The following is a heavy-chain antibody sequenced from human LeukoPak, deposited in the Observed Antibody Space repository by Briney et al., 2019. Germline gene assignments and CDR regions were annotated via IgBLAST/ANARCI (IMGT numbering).Heavy chain of an antibody. CDR3: ALTYSLVVTSYFDC. CDR2: IYWDDDK. CDR1: GFSLSTSGVG. D-gene: IGHD2-21*02. J-gene: IGHJ4*02. Sequence: SGPTLVKPTQTLTLTCTFSGFSLSTSGVGVGWIRQPPGKALEWLALIYWDDDKRYSPSLKSRLTITKDTSKNQVVLTMTNMDPVDTATYYCALTYSLVVTSYFDCWGQGTLVTVSS. V-gene: IGHV2-5*02.